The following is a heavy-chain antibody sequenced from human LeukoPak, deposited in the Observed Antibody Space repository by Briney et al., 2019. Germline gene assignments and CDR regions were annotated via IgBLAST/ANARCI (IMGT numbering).Heavy chain of an antibody. CDR2: IDHRGDT. CDR3: ARGATISETGYFDF. J-gene: IGHJ4*03. CDR1: GGSFSRYY. Sequence: PSETLSLTCAVYGGSFSRYYWSWIRQSPGKGLVWIAEIDHRGDTNYSPSVKSRVTISVDTSKNQFSLRVRSLSAADTAVYYCARGATISETGYFDFWGQGTLVTVSS. D-gene: IGHD5-24*01. V-gene: IGHV4-34*01.